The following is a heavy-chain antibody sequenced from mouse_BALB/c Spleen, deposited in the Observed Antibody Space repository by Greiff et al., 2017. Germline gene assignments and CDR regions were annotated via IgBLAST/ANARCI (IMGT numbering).Heavy chain of an antibody. D-gene: IGHD2-4*01. CDR1: GFNIKDTY. Sequence: EVQLQQSGAELVKPGASVKLSCTASGFNIKDTYMHWVKQRPEQGLEWIGRIDPANGNTKYDPKFQGKATITADTSSNTAYLQLSSLTSEDTAVYYCAPTMITTYYLDYWGQGTTLTVSS. CDR3: APTMITTYYLDY. V-gene: IGHV14-3*02. CDR2: IDPANGNT. J-gene: IGHJ2*01.